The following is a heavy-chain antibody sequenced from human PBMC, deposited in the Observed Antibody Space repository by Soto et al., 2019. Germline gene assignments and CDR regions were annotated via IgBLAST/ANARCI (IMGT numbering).Heavy chain of an antibody. D-gene: IGHD6-13*01. CDR2: INAGNGNT. CDR3: TRDEKQQLAPQFDY. Sequence: ASVKVSCKASGYTFTSYAMHWVRQAPGQRLEWMGWINAGNGNTKYSQKFQGRVTITRDTSASKAYMELSSMRSEDTAVYYCTRDEKQQLAPQFDYWGQGTLVTVSS. J-gene: IGHJ4*02. V-gene: IGHV1-3*01. CDR1: GYTFTSYA.